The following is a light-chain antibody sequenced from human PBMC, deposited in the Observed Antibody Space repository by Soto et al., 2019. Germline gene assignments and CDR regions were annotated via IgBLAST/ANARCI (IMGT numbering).Light chain of an antibody. CDR3: QVWDSSSDHYV. CDR2: YDS. Sequence: SYELTQPPSVSVAPGKTARITCGGNNIGSKSVHWYQQKPGQAPVLVIYYDSDRPSGIPERFSGSNSGNTATLTISRVEAGDEADYYCQVWDSSSDHYVFATGTKLTVI. CDR1: NIGSKS. V-gene: IGLV3-21*04. J-gene: IGLJ1*01.